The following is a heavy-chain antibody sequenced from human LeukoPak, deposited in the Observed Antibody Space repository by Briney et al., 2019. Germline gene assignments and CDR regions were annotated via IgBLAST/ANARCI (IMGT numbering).Heavy chain of an antibody. V-gene: IGHV4-30-4*08. Sequence: KASETLSLTCTVSGGSISSGDYDWRWIRQPQGKGLEWIGYIYYSGSTYYNPSLKSRVTISVDTSKNQFSLKLSPVTAADTAVYYCARDAAALDYWGQGTLVTVSS. CDR2: IYYSGST. D-gene: IGHD6-13*01. CDR3: ARDAAALDY. J-gene: IGHJ4*02. CDR1: GGSISSGDYD.